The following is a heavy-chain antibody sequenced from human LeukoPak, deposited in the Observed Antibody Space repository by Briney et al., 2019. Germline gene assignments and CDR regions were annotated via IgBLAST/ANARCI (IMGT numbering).Heavy chain of an antibody. CDR1: GGSLSSGEYY. Sequence: SETLSLTCTVSGGSLSSGEYYWSWIRQPPGKGLEGIAYIYYSGSTYYNPSLKSRVTISVDTSKNQFSLKLSSVTAADTAVYYCARTQLYCSSTSCYVNWFDPWGQGTLVTASS. V-gene: IGHV4-30-4*01. CDR2: IYYSGST. CDR3: ARTQLYCSSTSCYVNWFDP. D-gene: IGHD2-2*01. J-gene: IGHJ5*02.